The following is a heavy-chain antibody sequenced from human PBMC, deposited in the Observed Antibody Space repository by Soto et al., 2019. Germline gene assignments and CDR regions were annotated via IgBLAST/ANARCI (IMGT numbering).Heavy chain of an antibody. J-gene: IGHJ6*03. CDR1: GFTFSSYA. D-gene: IGHD4-17*01. CDR2: ISGSGGST. Sequence: GGSLRLSCAASGFTFSSYAMSWVRQAPGKGLEWVSAISGSGGSTYYADSVKGRFTISRDNSKNTLYLQMNSLRAEDTAVYYCAKEGVGTTPGLLLVSYYMDVWGKGTTVTVSS. CDR3: AKEGVGTTPGLLLVSYYMDV. V-gene: IGHV3-23*01.